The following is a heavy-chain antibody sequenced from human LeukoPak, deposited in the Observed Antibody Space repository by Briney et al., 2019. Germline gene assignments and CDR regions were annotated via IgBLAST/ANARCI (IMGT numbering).Heavy chain of an antibody. J-gene: IGHJ4*02. Sequence: GASVKVSCKASGYTFTSYYIHWVRQAPGQGLEWMGIINPGGGSTSYPQKFQGRVTMTRDTSTSTVYMELSSLRSEDTAVYYCARDREWGPEDYYDGWGQGTLVTVSS. CDR2: INPGGGST. V-gene: IGHV1-46*01. D-gene: IGHD3-22*01. CDR3: ARDREWGPEDYYDG. CDR1: GYTFTSYY.